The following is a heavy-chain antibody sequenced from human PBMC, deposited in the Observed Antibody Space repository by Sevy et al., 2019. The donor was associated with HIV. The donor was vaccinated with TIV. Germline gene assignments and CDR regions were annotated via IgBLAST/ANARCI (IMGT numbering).Heavy chain of an antibody. V-gene: IGHV3-30*18. CDR1: GFTFSSYG. D-gene: IGHD3-10*01. Sequence: GGSLRLSCAASGFTFSSYGMHWVRQAPGKGLEWVAVISYDGSNKYYADSVKGRFTISRDNSKNTLYLQMNSLRAEDTAVYYCAKDDYGSGSYYMGSGAFDIWDQGTMVTVSS. CDR2: ISYDGSNK. J-gene: IGHJ3*02. CDR3: AKDDYGSGSYYMGSGAFDI.